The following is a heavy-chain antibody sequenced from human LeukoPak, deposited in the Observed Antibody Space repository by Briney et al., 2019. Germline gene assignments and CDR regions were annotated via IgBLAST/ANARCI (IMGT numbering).Heavy chain of an antibody. CDR1: GGSFSGYY. CDR2: INYSGST. V-gene: IGHV4-34*01. D-gene: IGHD6-13*01. J-gene: IGHJ4*02. Sequence: SETLSLTCAVYGGSFSGYYWSWIRQPPGKGLEWIGEINYSGSTNYNPSLKSRVTISVDTSKNQFSLKLSSVTAADTAVYYCATSNSSLYYFDYWGQGTLVTVSS. CDR3: ATSNSSLYYFDY.